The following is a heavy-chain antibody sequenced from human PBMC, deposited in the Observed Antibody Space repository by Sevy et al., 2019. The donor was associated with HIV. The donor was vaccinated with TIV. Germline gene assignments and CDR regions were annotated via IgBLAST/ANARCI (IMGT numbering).Heavy chain of an antibody. CDR2: ITRNSYEAYGGTT. CDR3: ARGLSTADTPEYYFDS. D-gene: IGHD2-15*01. Sequence: GGSLRLSCTTSGFTFDDYAMSWFRQAPGKGLEWVAFITRNSYEAYGGTTDYAASVKGRFIISRDDSTSIAYLQMNSLKTEGTAVYYCARGLSTADTPEYYFDSWGQGTLVTVSS. J-gene: IGHJ4*02. CDR1: GFTFDDYA. V-gene: IGHV3-49*03.